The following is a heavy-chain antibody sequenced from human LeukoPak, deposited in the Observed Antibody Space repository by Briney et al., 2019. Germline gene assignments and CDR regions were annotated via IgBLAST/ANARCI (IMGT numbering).Heavy chain of an antibody. V-gene: IGHV1-18*01. CDR1: GYTFTSCA. CDR2: ISAYNGNT. Sequence: GASVKVSCKASGYTFTSCAISWVRQAPGQGLEWMGWISAYNGNTNYAQKLQGRVTMTTDTSTSTAYMELRSLRSEDTAVYYCARAGGYCGRISCPYYFDYWGQGSLVAVSS. D-gene: IGHD2-15*01. CDR3: ARAGGYCGRISCPYYFDY. J-gene: IGHJ4*02.